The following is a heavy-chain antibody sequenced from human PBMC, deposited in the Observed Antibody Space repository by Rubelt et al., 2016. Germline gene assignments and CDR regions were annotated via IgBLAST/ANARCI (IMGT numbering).Heavy chain of an antibody. CDR2: INDDVSST. D-gene: IGHD2-21*01. CDR1: GFTVSSVW. Sequence: EAKGGLVQPGGSLRLSCVASGFTVSSVWMHWVRQVPGKGLVWVSRINDDVSSTTTAYADSVEGRFTISRDYAKNTLYLEMNSLRAEDTAVYFCARGKMAGDFAYVYALDVWGQGTTVTVSS. CDR3: ARGKMAGDFAYVYALDV. V-gene: IGHV3-74*02. J-gene: IGHJ6*02.